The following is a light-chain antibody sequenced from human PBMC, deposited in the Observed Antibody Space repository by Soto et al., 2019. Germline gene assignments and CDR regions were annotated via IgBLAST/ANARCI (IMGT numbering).Light chain of an antibody. CDR3: QSYDDSLSAYV. V-gene: IGLV1-40*01. CDR2: RNN. CDR1: SSNIGAGYD. J-gene: IGLJ1*01. Sequence: QSVLTQPPSVSGAPGQRVTISCIGSSSNIGAGYDVHWYQQLPETAPKLLIYRNNNRPSGVPDRFSGSKSGASASLAITGLQAEDEAEYYCQSYDDSLSAYVFGTGTKLTVL.